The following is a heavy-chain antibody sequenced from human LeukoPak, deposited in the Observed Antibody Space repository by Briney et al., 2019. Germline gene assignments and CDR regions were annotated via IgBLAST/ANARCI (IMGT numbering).Heavy chain of an antibody. J-gene: IGHJ5*02. D-gene: IGHD1-26*01. CDR3: ARATYDGSYRDP. CDR1: GYSFTAYY. CDR2: INPNSGGT. Sequence: ASVKVSCKASGYSFTAYYMHWVRQAPGQGLEWMGWINPNSGGTNYAQKFQGRVTMTRDTSISTAYMELSRLRSDDTAVYYCARATYDGSYRDPWGQGTLVTVSS. V-gene: IGHV1-2*02.